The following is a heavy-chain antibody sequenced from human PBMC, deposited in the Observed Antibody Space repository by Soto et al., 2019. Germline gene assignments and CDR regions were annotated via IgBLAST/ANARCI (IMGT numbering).Heavy chain of an antibody. Sequence: SLKASCKASGLTRDTASVQWVRQARGERPGWMGWVVVGSRDRKYAQKFQERVIITWDTSTATTYMELSSLRADDTAVYYCAAARVVHSVEDWGRGSTVTVS. CDR2: VVVGSRDR. CDR1: GLTRDTAS. D-gene: IGHD3-10*02. CDR3: AAARVVHSVED. J-gene: IGHJ6*02. V-gene: IGHV1-58*01.